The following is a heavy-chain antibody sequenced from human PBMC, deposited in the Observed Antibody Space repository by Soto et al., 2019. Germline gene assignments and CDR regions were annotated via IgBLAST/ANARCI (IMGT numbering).Heavy chain of an antibody. J-gene: IGHJ5*02. V-gene: IGHV1-69*01. Sequence: QVQLVQSGAEVKKPGSSVKVSCKASGGTFSSYAISCVRQAPGQGLEWMGGIAPIFGTANYAQKFQGRVTITADESRSTAYMELSSLRSEDTAVYYCARGEGYCSGGSCYPYNWFDPWGQGTLVTVSS. CDR3: ARGEGYCSGGSCYPYNWFDP. D-gene: IGHD2-15*01. CDR1: GGTFSSYA. CDR2: IAPIFGTA.